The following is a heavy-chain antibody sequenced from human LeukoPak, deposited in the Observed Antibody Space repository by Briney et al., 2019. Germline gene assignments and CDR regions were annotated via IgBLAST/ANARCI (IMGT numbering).Heavy chain of an antibody. V-gene: IGHV3-33*08. D-gene: IGHD5-18*01. CDR1: GFTFTNYV. CDR2: IWHDGNNK. CDR3: ARDGAYSYTY. J-gene: IGHJ4*02. Sequence: PGGSLRLSCAASGFTFTNYVMSWVRQAPGKGLEWVAIIWHDGNNKYYADSVRGRFTISRDNSKNTLFLEMNSLRAEDTAVYYCARDGAYSYTYWGQGTLVTVSS.